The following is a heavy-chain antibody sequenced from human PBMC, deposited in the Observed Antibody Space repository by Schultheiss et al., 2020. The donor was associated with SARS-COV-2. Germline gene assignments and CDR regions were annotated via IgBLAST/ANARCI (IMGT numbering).Heavy chain of an antibody. D-gene: IGHD6-13*01. CDR1: GFTFSSYS. CDR3: ARDRVSSSWYGSRFDY. J-gene: IGHJ4*02. CDR2: ISSSSSYI. V-gene: IGHV3-21*01. Sequence: GGSLRLSCAASGFTFSSYSMNWVRQAPGKGLEWVSSISSSSSYIYYADSVKGRFTISRDNAKNSLYLQMNSLRAEDTAVYYCARDRVSSSWYGSRFDYWGQGTLVTVSS.